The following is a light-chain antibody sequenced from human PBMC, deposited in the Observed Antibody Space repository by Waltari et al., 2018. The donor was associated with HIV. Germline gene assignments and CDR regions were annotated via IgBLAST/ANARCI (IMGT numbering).Light chain of an antibody. CDR3: QAWDSSSDWV. V-gene: IGLV3-1*01. CDR1: KLGDNY. Sequence: SYELTRPPSVSVSPGQTASITCSGVKLGDNYACWYQQKPGQSPVLVIYHDSKRPSGIPERFSGSNSGNTATLTISGTQAMDEADYYCQAWDSSSDWVFGGGTKLTVL. J-gene: IGLJ3*02. CDR2: HDS.